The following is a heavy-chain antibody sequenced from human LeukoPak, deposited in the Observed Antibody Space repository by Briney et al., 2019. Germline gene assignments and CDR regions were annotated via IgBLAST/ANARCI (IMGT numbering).Heavy chain of an antibody. J-gene: IGHJ4*02. CDR1: GFTFSSYA. Sequence: GGSLRLSCAASGFTFSSYAMSWVRQAPGKGLEWVSAISGSGGSAYYGDSVKGRVTISRDKTKKTLYMQINSLTAEDTAVYYCAKLYCSSTSCSYDYWGQGTLVTVSS. CDR2: ISGSGGSA. D-gene: IGHD2-2*01. V-gene: IGHV3-23*01. CDR3: AKLYCSSTSCSYDY.